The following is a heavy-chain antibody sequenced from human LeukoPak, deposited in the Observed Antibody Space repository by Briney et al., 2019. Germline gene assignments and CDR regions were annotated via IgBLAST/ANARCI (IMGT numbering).Heavy chain of an antibody. Sequence: SETLFLTCTVSGGSISSYYWNWIRQPPGKRLEWIGDIYYSGSTKYNPSLKSRVTISVDTSKNQFSLKLSSVTAADTAVYYCARRGPYYDILTGYLRYNWFDPWGQGTLVTVSS. V-gene: IGHV4-59*12. J-gene: IGHJ5*02. CDR3: ARRGPYYDILTGYLRYNWFDP. D-gene: IGHD3-9*01. CDR1: GGSISSYY. CDR2: IYYSGST.